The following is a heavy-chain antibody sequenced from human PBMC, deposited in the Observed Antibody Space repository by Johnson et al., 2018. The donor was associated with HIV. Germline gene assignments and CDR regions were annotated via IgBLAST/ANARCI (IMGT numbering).Heavy chain of an antibody. CDR1: GFTFSSYG. V-gene: IGHV3-23*04. Sequence: VQLVESGGGVVQRGGSLRVSCAASGFTFSSYGLSWVRQAPGKGLEWVSALSGSGGSTYYADSVKGRFTISRDNSKNSLHLQMNSLRAEDTAVYYCARFGDMATSFHGFDIWGQGTMVTVSS. J-gene: IGHJ3*02. CDR2: LSGSGGST. CDR3: ARFGDMATSFHGFDI. D-gene: IGHD5-24*01.